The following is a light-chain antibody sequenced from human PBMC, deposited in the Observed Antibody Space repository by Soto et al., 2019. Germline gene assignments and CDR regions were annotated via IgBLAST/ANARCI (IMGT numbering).Light chain of an antibody. V-gene: IGKV1-5*03. CDR2: KAS. J-gene: IGKJ1*01. Sequence: DIQMTQSPSILSASVGDRVTITCRASQSISSWLAWYQQKPGKAPNLLIHKASHLESGVPSRFSGSGSGTEFTLTISSLQPEDFATYYCLQLYNFSWTFGQGTKVDIK. CDR1: QSISSW. CDR3: LQLYNFSWT.